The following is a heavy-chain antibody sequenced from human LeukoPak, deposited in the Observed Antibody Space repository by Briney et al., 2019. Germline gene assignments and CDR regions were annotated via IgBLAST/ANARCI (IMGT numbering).Heavy chain of an antibody. V-gene: IGHV4-59*01. D-gene: IGHD6-13*01. Sequence: SETLSLTCTVSGGSISSYYWSWIRQPPGKGREWIGYIYYSGSTNYNPSLKSRVTISVDTSKNQFSLKLSSVTAADTAVYYCARVPSSSWYGEWFDPWGQGTLVTVSS. CDR2: IYYSGST. CDR1: GGSISSYY. CDR3: ARVPSSSWYGEWFDP. J-gene: IGHJ5*02.